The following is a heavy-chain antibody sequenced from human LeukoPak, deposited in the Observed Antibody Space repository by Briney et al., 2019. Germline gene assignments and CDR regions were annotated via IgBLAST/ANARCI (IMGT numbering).Heavy chain of an antibody. V-gene: IGHV1-18*01. Sequence: ASVKVSCKASGYTFTSYGISWVRQAPGQGLEWMGWISAYNGNTNYAQKLQGRVTMTTATSTGTAYMELRSLRSDDTAVYYCARARYDFWSGYYSLGYYYYYMDVWGKGTTVTVSS. CDR3: ARARYDFWSGYYSLGYYYYYMDV. CDR2: ISAYNGNT. D-gene: IGHD3-3*01. J-gene: IGHJ6*03. CDR1: GYTFTSYG.